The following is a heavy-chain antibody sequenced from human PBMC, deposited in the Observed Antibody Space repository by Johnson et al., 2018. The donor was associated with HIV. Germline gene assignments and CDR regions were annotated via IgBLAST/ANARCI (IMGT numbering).Heavy chain of an antibody. CDR1: RFTFDNYA. CDR2: INWNGGNT. Sequence: VQLVESGGGVVRPGGSLRLSCVASRFTFDNYAMNWVRQVPGKGLEWVSGINWNGGNTDYADSVKGRFTISRDNAKNSVDLQMNSLRAEDTAVYYCARALADGWFSYDVFDIWGQGTMVTVSS. D-gene: IGHD3-10*01. V-gene: IGHV3-20*04. CDR3: ARALADGWFSYDVFDI. J-gene: IGHJ3*02.